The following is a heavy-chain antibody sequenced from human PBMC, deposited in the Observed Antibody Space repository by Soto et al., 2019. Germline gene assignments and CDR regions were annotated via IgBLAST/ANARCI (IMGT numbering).Heavy chain of an antibody. Sequence: PSQTLSLTCAISGDSVSSSSVPWNWISQSPSRGLEWLGRAYYRSKWYNDYAESVKNRITINPDTSKYQFSLHLNSVTPEDTAFFYCVRLIGNSWLDFWGQGTLVTVSS. CDR3: VRLIGNSWLDF. CDR2: AYYRSKWYN. V-gene: IGHV6-1*01. CDR1: GDSVSSSSVP. D-gene: IGHD1-26*01. J-gene: IGHJ5*01.